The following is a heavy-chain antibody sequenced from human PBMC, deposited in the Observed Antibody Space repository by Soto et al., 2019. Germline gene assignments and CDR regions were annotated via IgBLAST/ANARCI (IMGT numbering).Heavy chain of an antibody. D-gene: IGHD6-19*01. J-gene: IGHJ4*02. CDR3: ARHMERAYSSGWEFDY. V-gene: IGHV4-39*01. Sequence: PSETLSLTCTVSGGSISSSSYYWGWIRQPPGKELEWIGSIYYSGSTYYNPSLKSRVTISVDTSKNQFSLKLSSVTAADTAVYYCARHMERAYSSGWEFDYWGQGTLVTVSS. CDR1: GGSISSSSYY. CDR2: IYYSGST.